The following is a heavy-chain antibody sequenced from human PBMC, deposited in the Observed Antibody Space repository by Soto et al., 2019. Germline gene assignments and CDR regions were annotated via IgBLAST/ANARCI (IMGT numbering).Heavy chain of an antibody. D-gene: IGHD2-21*02. CDR2: IYWDDDK. J-gene: IGHJ6*02. V-gene: IGHV2-5*02. CDR1: GFSLSTSGVG. Sequence: QITLKESGPTLVKPTQTLTLTCTFSGFSLSTSGVGVGWIRQPPGKALEWLALIYWDDDKRYSPSLKSRLTIPKDTSTTQVVLTMTNMDPVDTATYYCAHSRCGGDCLQSYSSHYYYGMDVWGQGTTVTVSS. CDR3: AHSRCGGDCLQSYSSHYYYGMDV.